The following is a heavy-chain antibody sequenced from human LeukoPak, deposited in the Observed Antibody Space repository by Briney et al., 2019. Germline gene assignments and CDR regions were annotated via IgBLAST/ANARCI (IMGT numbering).Heavy chain of an antibody. V-gene: IGHV4-38-2*02. Sequence: SETLSLTCTVSGYSISSGYYWGWIRRPPGKGLEWIGSIYHSGSTYYNPSLKSRVTISVDTSKNQFSLKLSSVTAADTAVYYCARLRDVLSYYDSSGYYYFDYWGQGTLVTVSS. D-gene: IGHD3-22*01. CDR1: GYSISSGYY. CDR3: ARLRDVLSYYDSSGYYYFDY. CDR2: IYHSGST. J-gene: IGHJ4*02.